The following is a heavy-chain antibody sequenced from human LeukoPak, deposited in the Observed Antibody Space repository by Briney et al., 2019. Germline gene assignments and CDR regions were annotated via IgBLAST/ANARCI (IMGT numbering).Heavy chain of an antibody. CDR1: GGSISTYY. V-gene: IGHV4-59*08. CDR3: ATQIPFWWYFDL. J-gene: IGHJ2*01. D-gene: IGHD3-3*01. Sequence: SETLSLTCTVSGGSISTYYWTWIRQPPGKGLEWIGYIYHSGSTNYNPSLKSRVTISVDTSKNQFSLKLSSVTAADTAVYYCATQIPFWWYFDLWGRGTLVTVSS. CDR2: IYHSGST.